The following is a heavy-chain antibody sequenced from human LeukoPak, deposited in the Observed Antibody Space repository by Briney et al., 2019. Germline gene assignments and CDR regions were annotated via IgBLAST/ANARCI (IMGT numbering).Heavy chain of an antibody. V-gene: IGHV3-30*04. Sequence: PGGSLRLSCAASGFTFSSYAMHWVRQAPGKGLEWVAVISYDGSNKYYADSVKGRFTISRDNSKNSLYLQMDSLRVEDTAVYYCVRDPSYGSSWYYYMDVWGKGTTVTVSS. J-gene: IGHJ6*03. CDR2: ISYDGSNK. CDR3: VRDPSYGSSWYYYMDV. CDR1: GFTFSSYA. D-gene: IGHD6-13*01.